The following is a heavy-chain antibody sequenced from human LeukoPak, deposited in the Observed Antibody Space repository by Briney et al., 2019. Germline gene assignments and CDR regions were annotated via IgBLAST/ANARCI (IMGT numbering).Heavy chain of an antibody. J-gene: IGHJ4*02. Sequence: GGSLRLSCAASGFTFSNCAMTWVRQAPGKGLEWVSTISGSGSSTYYADSVKGRFTISRDNSKNTLSLQMNSLRAEDTAIYYCARQVAAAPFDYWGQGTLVTVSS. D-gene: IGHD6-13*01. CDR1: GFTFSNCA. CDR3: ARQVAAAPFDY. V-gene: IGHV3-23*01. CDR2: ISGSGSST.